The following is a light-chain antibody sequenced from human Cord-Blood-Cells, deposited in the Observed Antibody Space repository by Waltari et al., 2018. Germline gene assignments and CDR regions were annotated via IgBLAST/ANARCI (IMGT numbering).Light chain of an antibody. V-gene: IGKV3-11*01. J-gene: IGKJ4*01. CDR2: DAS. CDR3: QQRSNWLT. CDR1: QSVSRY. Sequence: EIALTQSPATLSLSPGERATLSCMASQSVSRYLAWYQQKPGQAPRLLIYDASNRATGIPARFSGSGSGTDFTLTISSLEPEDFAVYYCQQRSNWLTFGGGTKVEIK.